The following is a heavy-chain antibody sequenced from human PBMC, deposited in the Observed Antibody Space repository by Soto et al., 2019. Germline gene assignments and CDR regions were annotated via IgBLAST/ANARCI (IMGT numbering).Heavy chain of an antibody. J-gene: IGHJ4*02. Sequence: SETLSLTCAVYGGSFSGYYWSWIRQPPGKGLEWIGEINHSGSTNYNPSLKSRVTISVDTSKNQFSLKLSSVTAADTAVYYCARGIRGYSYGNTFDYWGQGTLVTVSS. D-gene: IGHD5-18*01. V-gene: IGHV4-34*01. CDR1: GGSFSGYY. CDR2: INHSGST. CDR3: ARGIRGYSYGNTFDY.